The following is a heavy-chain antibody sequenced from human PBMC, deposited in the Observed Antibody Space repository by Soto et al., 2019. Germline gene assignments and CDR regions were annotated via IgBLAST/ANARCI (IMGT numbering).Heavy chain of an antibody. J-gene: IGHJ4*02. D-gene: IGHD2-2*01. Sequence: EVPLVESGGGLVKPGGSLRLSCAASGLDFNNAWMNWVRQAPGKGLEWVGRIISKTHGGTTDYTAPVKDRFIVSRDDSTNTLYLQMNSLKTEDTAVYHCAAGTGRTDFDYWGQGTLVTVSS. CDR3: AAGTGRTDFDY. CDR1: GLDFNNAW. V-gene: IGHV3-15*01. CDR2: IISKTHGGTT.